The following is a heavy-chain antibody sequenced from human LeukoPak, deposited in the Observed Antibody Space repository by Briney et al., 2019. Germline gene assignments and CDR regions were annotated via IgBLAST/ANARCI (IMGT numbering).Heavy chain of an antibody. J-gene: IGHJ4*02. D-gene: IGHD3-22*01. Sequence: GGSLRLSCAASGFTFSSYWMRWVRQAPGKGLEWVSVIYSGGSTYYADSVKGRFTISRDNSKNTLYLQMNSLRAEDTAVYYCAGYDSSGYYYNWGQGTLVTVSS. V-gene: IGHV3-53*01. CDR3: AGYDSSGYYYN. CDR2: IYSGGST. CDR1: GFTFSSYW.